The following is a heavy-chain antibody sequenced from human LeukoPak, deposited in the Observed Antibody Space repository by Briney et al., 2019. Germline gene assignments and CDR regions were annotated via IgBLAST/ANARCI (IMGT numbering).Heavy chain of an antibody. D-gene: IGHD6-19*01. J-gene: IGHJ4*02. CDR1: RYTFTGYY. CDR2: INPNSGGT. CDR3: ARSVAVAESPLVC. V-gene: IGHV1-2*02. Sequence: ASVKVSCKASRYTFTGYYMHWVRQAPGQGLEWMGWINPNSGGTNSAQKFQGRVTMTRDTSISTAYRELSRLRSDDAAVYYCARSVAVAESPLVCWGQGSLVTVSS.